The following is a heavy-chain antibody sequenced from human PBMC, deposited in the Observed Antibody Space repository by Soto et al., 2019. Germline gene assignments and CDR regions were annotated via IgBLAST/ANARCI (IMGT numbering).Heavy chain of an antibody. CDR3: ARDGEGY. D-gene: IGHD2-21*01. CDR1: GFTFSSYW. V-gene: IGHV3-74*01. J-gene: IGHJ4*02. Sequence: EVQLVESGGGLDQPGGSLRLSCAASGFTFSSYWMHWVRQVPGKGLVWVSRINTDGSETNYADSVKGRFTVSRDNAKNTQYLQMNNLRVEDTAVYYCARDGEGYWGQGTLVTVSS. CDR2: INTDGSET.